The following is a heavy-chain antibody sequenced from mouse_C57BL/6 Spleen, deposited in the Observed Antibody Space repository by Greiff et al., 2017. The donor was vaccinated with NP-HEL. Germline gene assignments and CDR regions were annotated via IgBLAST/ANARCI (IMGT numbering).Heavy chain of an antibody. Sequence: QVQLKESGAELARPGASVKMSCKASGYTFTSYTMHWVKQRPGQGLEWIGYINPSSGYTKYNQKFKDKATLTADKSSSTAYMQLSSLTSEDSAVYYCARGGTCDYWGQGTTLTVSS. CDR2: INPSSGYT. J-gene: IGHJ2*01. CDR1: GYTFTSYT. D-gene: IGHD2-14*01. CDR3: ARGGTCDY. V-gene: IGHV1-4*01.